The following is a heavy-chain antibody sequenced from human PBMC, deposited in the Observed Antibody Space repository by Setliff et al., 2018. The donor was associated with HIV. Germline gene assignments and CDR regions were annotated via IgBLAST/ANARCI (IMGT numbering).Heavy chain of an antibody. V-gene: IGHV4-34*01. CDR1: GGSFNDYY. D-gene: IGHD3-10*01. CDR3: ARGLNYYGSGSYLPLGY. J-gene: IGHJ4*02. CDR2: IDHSGST. Sequence: SETLSLTCAVYGGSFNDYYWTWIRQPPGKGLEWIGEIDHSGSTKYHASLKSRVTISMDTSKNQISLKLSSVTAADTAVYYCARGLNYYGSGSYLPLGYWGQGTLVTVSS.